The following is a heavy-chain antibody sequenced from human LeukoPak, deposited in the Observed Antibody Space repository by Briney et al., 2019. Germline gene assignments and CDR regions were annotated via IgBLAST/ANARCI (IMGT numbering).Heavy chain of an antibody. CDR2: ISGSGGST. J-gene: IGHJ4*02. D-gene: IGHD2-2*02. CDR3: AKVIVVVPAAIPYFDY. CDR1: GFTFSSYA. V-gene: IGHV3-23*01. Sequence: GGSLRLSCAASGFTFSSYAMSWVRQAPGKGLEWVSAISGSGGSTYYADSVNGRFTISRDNSKNTLYLQMNSLRAEDTAVYYCAKVIVVVPAAIPYFDYWGQGTLVTASS.